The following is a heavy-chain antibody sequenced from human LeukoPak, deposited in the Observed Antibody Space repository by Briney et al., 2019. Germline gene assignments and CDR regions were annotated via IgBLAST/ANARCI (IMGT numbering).Heavy chain of an antibody. CDR2: MNPNSGNT. CDR1: GYTFTSYY. D-gene: IGHD2-15*01. J-gene: IGHJ3*02. CDR3: ARRWYGAFDI. V-gene: IGHV1-8*03. Sequence: GASVKVSCKASGYTFTSYYMHWVRQAPGQGLEWMGWMNPNSGNTGYAQKFQGRVTITRNTSISTAYMELSSLRSEDTAVYYCARRWYGAFDIWGQGTMVTVSS.